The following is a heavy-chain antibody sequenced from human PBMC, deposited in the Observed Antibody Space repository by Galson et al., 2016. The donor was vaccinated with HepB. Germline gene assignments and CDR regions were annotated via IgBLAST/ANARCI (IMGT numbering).Heavy chain of an antibody. J-gene: IGHJ4*02. CDR2: INAGNGAT. V-gene: IGHV1-3*01. Sequence: SVKVSCKASGYTFTNYAIHWVRQAPGQRLEWMGCINAGNGATKYSQNFQGRVTITRDTSASTAYMELGNLRSEDTAVYYCARGAQVIYYEPDYWGQGTPVTVSS. CDR3: ARGAQVIYYEPDY. CDR1: GYTFTNYA. D-gene: IGHD3-3*01.